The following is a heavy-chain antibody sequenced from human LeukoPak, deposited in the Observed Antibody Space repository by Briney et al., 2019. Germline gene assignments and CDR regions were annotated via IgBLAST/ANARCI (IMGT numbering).Heavy chain of an antibody. J-gene: IGHJ4*02. V-gene: IGHV3-30*02. CDR3: ANGDCRGGRCSSGAY. CDR1: GFNFRNYG. Sequence: GGSLTLSCAASGFNFRNYGMHWVRQAPGKGLEWVAYTRDDGSKNWYGDSVKGRFTISRDNSKSTLYLQMNSLRGEGTAVYYCANGDCRGGRCSSGAYWGQGTLVTVSS. CDR2: TRDDGSKN. D-gene: IGHD2-15*01.